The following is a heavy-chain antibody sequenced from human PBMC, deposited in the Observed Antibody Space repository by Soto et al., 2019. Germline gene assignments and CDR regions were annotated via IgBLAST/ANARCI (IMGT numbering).Heavy chain of an antibody. J-gene: IGHJ5*02. D-gene: IGHD6-13*01. CDR1: GGSISRGGYY. CDR2: IYYSGST. Sequence: LSLTCTVSGGSISRGGYYWSWIRQHPGKGLEWIGYIYYSGSTYYNPSLKSRVTISVDTSKNQFSLKLSSVTAEDTAVYYCTRDASRDSSARGWFDPWGPGTLVTVSS. V-gene: IGHV4-31*03. CDR3: TRDASRDSSARGWFDP.